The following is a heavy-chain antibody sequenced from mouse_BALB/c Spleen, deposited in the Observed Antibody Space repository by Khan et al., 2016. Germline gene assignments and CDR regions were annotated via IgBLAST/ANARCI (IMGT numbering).Heavy chain of an antibody. J-gene: IGHJ2*01. CDR1: GYTFTSYW. Sequence: QVQLQQSGAELAKPGDSVKMSCKASGYTFTSYWMHWVKQRPGQGLEWIGYINPSTGYTEYNQKFKDKATLTADKSSSTAYMQLSSLTSEDSAVXYCARSGDGYDYWGQGTTLTVSS. CDR3: ARSGDGYDY. CDR2: INPSTGYT. D-gene: IGHD2-3*01. V-gene: IGHV1-7*01.